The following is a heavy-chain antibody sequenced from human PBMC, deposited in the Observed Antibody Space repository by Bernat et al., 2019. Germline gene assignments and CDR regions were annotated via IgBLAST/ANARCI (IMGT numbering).Heavy chain of an antibody. V-gene: IGHV1-46*01. Sequence: QVQLVQSGAEVKKPGASVKVSCKASGDTFTTYFMHWLRQAPGQGLEWMGLINPSGDSTTYAQRFQGRVTMTRDTSTSTLYMELSSLTSDDTAVYFCARVGRRNCGSTNCFDYWGQGTLVTVSS. CDR2: INPSGDST. CDR3: ARVGRRNCGSTNCFDY. CDR1: GDTFTTYF. D-gene: IGHD2-2*01. J-gene: IGHJ4*02.